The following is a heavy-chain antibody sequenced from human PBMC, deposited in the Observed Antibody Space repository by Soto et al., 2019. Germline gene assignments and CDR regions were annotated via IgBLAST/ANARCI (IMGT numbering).Heavy chain of an antibody. Sequence: ASVKVSCKTSGYTFTNLYMHWVRQAPGQGLEWMGWINPNSGDTNYAQKFQGWVTMTRDTSISTAYLEVSRLRSDDTAVYYCARVGGGHCSGGSCYDFNYWGQGTLVTVSS. CDR1: GYTFTNLY. V-gene: IGHV1-2*04. CDR3: ARVGGGHCSGGSCYDFNY. D-gene: IGHD2-15*01. CDR2: INPNSGDT. J-gene: IGHJ4*01.